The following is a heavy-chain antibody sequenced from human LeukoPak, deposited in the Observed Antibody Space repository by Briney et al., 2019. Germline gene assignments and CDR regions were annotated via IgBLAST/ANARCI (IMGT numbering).Heavy chain of an antibody. CDR1: GFTFSSYG. D-gene: IGHD5-18*01. J-gene: IGHJ3*02. CDR2: ISYDGSNK. V-gene: IGHV3-30*18. Sequence: PGRSLRLSCAASGFTFSSYGMHWVRQAPGKGLEWVAAISYDGSNKYYADSVKGRFTISRDNSKNTLYLQMNSLRAEDTAVYYCAKGTWIQLWRDAFDIWGQGTMVTVSS. CDR3: AKGTWIQLWRDAFDI.